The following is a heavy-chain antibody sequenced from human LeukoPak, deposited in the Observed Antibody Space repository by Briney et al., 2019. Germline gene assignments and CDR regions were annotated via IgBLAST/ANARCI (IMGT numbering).Heavy chain of an antibody. Sequence: SETLFLTCTVYGGSFSGYYWSWIRQPPGKGLEWIGEINHSGSTNYNPSLKSRVTISVDTSKNQFSLKLSSVTAADTAVYCCSSYYYDSSGYYRDNWFDPWGQGTLVTVST. CDR2: INHSGST. D-gene: IGHD3-22*01. CDR1: GGSFSGYY. J-gene: IGHJ5*02. CDR3: SSYYYDSSGYYRDNWFDP. V-gene: IGHV4-34*01.